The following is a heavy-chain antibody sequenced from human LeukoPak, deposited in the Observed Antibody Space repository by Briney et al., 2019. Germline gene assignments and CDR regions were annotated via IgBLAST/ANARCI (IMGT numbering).Heavy chain of an antibody. D-gene: IGHD6-13*01. V-gene: IGHV4-30-4*08. CDR2: THYSGIT. J-gene: IGHJ4*02. Sequence: KASETLSLTCTVSGGSISSGDYYWSWIRQPPGKGLEWIGHTHYSGITYYSPSLKSRLTISVDTSKNQFSLKLSSVTAADTAVYHCARAQAYSSSWYYFDYWGQGTLVTVSS. CDR1: GGSISSGDYY. CDR3: ARAQAYSSSWYYFDY.